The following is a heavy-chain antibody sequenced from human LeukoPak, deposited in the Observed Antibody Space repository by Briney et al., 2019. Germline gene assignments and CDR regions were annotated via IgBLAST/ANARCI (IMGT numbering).Heavy chain of an antibody. CDR1: GDSFTTYY. J-gene: IGHJ4*02. CDR3: ARDKSSSSYDF. V-gene: IGHV4-4*07. D-gene: IGHD6-6*01. CDR2: ISTSGYT. Sequence: SETLSLTCTVSGDSFTTYYWSWMRQPAGKGLEWIGRISTSGYTNYIPSLKSRLTTSIDTSKNQCSLKLTSVTAADTAVYYCARDKSSSSYDFWGQGTLVTVSS.